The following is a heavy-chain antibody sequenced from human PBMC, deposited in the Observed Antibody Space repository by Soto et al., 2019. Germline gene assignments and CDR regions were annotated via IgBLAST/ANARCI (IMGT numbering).Heavy chain of an antibody. J-gene: IGHJ4*02. V-gene: IGHV1-69*13. Sequence: GASVKVSCKASGGTFSSYAISWVRQAPGQGLEWMGGIIPIFGTANYAQKFQGRVTITADESTSTAYMELSSLRSEDTAVYYCARGHAVAAAGTMGYYWGQGTLVTVSS. D-gene: IGHD6-13*01. CDR2: IIPIFGTA. CDR3: ARGHAVAAAGTMGYY. CDR1: GGTFSSYA.